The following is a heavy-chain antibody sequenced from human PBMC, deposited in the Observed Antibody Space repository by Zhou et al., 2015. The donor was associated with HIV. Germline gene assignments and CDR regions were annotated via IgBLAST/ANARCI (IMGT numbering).Heavy chain of an antibody. D-gene: IGHD1-26*01. Sequence: EVHLSESGGTRCSRGRSLSLSCAASGFIFDDFAMSWVRHRPGQGLEWISGISATGHGLFYANSVKGRFTISRDNSRDTLYLQMNSLRVDDTAVYYCAREGEDGAPYFDYWGQGTLVTVSS. CDR3: AREGEDGAPYFDY. CDR2: ISATGHGL. J-gene: IGHJ4*02. CDR1: GFIFDDFA. V-gene: IGHV3-23*01.